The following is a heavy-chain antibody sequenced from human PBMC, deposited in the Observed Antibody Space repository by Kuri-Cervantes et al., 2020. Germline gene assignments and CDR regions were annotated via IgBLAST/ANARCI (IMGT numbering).Heavy chain of an antibody. D-gene: IGHD4-11*01. J-gene: IGHJ2*01. Sequence: LSLTCAASGFTFSDYYMSWIRQAPGKGLEWVSYISSSGSTIYYADSVKGRFTISRDNAKNSLYLQLSSLRAEDTAVYYCARDLGDYGNHWYFDLWGRGTLVTVSS. CDR2: ISSSGSTI. CDR1: GFTFSDYY. V-gene: IGHV3-11*01. CDR3: ARDLGDYGNHWYFDL.